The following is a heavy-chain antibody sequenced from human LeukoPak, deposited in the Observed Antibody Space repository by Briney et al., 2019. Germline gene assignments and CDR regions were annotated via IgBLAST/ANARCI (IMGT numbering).Heavy chain of an antibody. CDR3: ARVWGSQPY. J-gene: IGHJ4*02. Sequence: PGGSPRLSCAASGFTVSSSYMSWVRQAPGKGLEWVSVIYSGGRTYYADSVKGRFTISRDNSKNTLYLQMNSLRVEDTAVYYCARVWGSQPYWGQGTLVTVSS. CDR2: IYSGGRT. CDR1: GFTVSSSY. D-gene: IGHD3-16*01. V-gene: IGHV3-66*01.